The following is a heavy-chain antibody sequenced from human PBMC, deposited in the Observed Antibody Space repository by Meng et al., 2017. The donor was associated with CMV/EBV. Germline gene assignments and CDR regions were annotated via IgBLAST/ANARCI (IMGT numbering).Heavy chain of an antibody. Sequence: SVQVSCKASGGTFSSYAISWVRQAPGQGLEWMGGIIPLFGTANYAQKFQGRVTITTDESTSTAYMELNSLRSEDTAVYHCARYRFCSSITCHARGHYYNYGMDVWGQGTTVTVSS. CDR2: IIPLFGTA. D-gene: IGHD2-2*01. J-gene: IGHJ6*02. V-gene: IGHV1-69*05. CDR1: GGTFSSYA. CDR3: ARYRFCSSITCHARGHYYNYGMDV.